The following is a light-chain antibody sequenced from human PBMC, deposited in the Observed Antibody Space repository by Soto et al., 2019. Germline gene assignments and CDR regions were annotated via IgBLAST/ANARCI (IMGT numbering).Light chain of an antibody. V-gene: IGKV1-5*01. CDR2: DVS. CDR1: QSISSW. Sequence: DIQMTQSPSTLSAYVGDRVTITCRASQSISSWVAWYQQKPGKAPKLLIYDVSSLESGVPSRFSGSGSGTEFTLTISSLQPDDFATYYCQQYNSFWTFGQGTKVETK. CDR3: QQYNSFWT. J-gene: IGKJ1*01.